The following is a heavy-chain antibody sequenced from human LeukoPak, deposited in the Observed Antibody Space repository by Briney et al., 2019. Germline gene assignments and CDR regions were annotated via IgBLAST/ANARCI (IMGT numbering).Heavy chain of an antibody. V-gene: IGHV3-23*01. CDR2: ISGSGGST. D-gene: IGHD2-21*01. J-gene: IGHJ4*02. Sequence: GGSLRLSCAASGFTFSSYSMNWVRQAPGKGLEWVSAISGSGGSTYYADSVKGRFTISRDNSKNTLYLQMNSLRAEDTAVYFCAKAPVTSCRGAYCYPFDSWGQGTLVTASS. CDR1: GFTFSSYS. CDR3: AKAPVTSCRGAYCYPFDS.